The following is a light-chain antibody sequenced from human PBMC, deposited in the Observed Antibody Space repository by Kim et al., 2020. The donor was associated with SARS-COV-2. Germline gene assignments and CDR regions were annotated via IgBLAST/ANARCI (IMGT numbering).Light chain of an antibody. Sequence: DIQMTQSPSSLSASVGDRVTIACRASQSISSYLNWYQQKPGKAPKLLIYAASSLQSGVPSRFSGSGSGTDFTLTISSLQPEGFATYCCQQSHTAPLLTFGGGTKVDIK. CDR2: AAS. CDR3: QQSHTAPLLT. V-gene: IGKV1-39*01. J-gene: IGKJ4*01. CDR1: QSISSY.